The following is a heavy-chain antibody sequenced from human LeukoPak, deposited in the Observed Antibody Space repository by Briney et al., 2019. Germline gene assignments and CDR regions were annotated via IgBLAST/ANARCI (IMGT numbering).Heavy chain of an antibody. V-gene: IGHV4-38-2*02. CDR3: ARGYYYDSSGYSPDAFDI. D-gene: IGHD3-22*01. J-gene: IGHJ3*02. Sequence: SETLSLTCTVSGYSIRSGFYWGWIRQPPGKGLEWIGSIYYSGSTYYNPSLKSRVTISVDTSKNQFSLKLSSVTAADTAVYYCARGYYYDSSGYSPDAFDIWGQGTMVTVSS. CDR1: GYSIRSGFY. CDR2: IYYSGST.